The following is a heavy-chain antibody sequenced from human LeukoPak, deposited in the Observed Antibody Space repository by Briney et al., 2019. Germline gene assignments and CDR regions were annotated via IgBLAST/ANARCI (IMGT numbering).Heavy chain of an antibody. D-gene: IGHD3-22*01. CDR1: GLTFSSYA. CDR2: ISYDGSNK. CDR3: ARVMNYYDKEYYFDY. V-gene: IGHV3-30-3*01. Sequence: GGSLRLSCAASGLTFSSYAMHWVRQAPGKGLEWVAVISYDGSNKYYADSVKGRFTISRDNSKNTLYLQMNSLRAEDTAVYYCARVMNYYDKEYYFDYWGQGTLVTVSS. J-gene: IGHJ4*02.